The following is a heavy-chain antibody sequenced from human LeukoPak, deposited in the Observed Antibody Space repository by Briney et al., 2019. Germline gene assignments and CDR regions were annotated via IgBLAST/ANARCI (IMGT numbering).Heavy chain of an antibody. Sequence: GGSLRLSCAASGFTFSSYGMSWVRQAPGKGLEWVSVISGSGGSTYYADSVKGRFTISRDNSKNTLYLQMNSLRAEDTAVYYCAKDGGLLWFGELPRTFYYMDVWGKGTTVTVSS. CDR1: GFTFSSYG. J-gene: IGHJ6*03. CDR2: ISGSGGST. CDR3: AKDGGLLWFGELPRTFYYMDV. D-gene: IGHD3-10*01. V-gene: IGHV3-23*01.